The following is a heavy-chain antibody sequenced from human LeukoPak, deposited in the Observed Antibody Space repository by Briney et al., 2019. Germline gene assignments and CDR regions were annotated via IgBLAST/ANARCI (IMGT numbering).Heavy chain of an antibody. V-gene: IGHV3-23*01. CDR3: AKAVNDWFDP. Sequence: GGSLRLSCAASGFSFSGYAMSWARQAPGKGPQWVSGVSDDGHSRYYADSVKGRFTISRDNSKNTLYLQMNSLRAEDTAVYYCAKAVNDWFDPWGQGTLVTVSS. CDR2: VSDDGHSR. J-gene: IGHJ5*02. CDR1: GFSFSGYA. D-gene: IGHD4-23*01.